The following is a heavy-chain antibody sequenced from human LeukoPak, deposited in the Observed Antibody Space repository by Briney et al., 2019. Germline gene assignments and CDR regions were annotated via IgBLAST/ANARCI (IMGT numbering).Heavy chain of an antibody. Sequence: PSETLSLTCTVSGGSISSSSYYWGWIRQPPGKGLEWIGSIYYSGSTYYNPSLKSRVTISVDTSKNQFSLKLSSVTAADTAVYYCARVGVMATVNGYRYHSLDVWGQGTTVTVSS. CDR3: ARVGVMATVNGYRYHSLDV. CDR2: IYYSGST. D-gene: IGHD5-12*01. V-gene: IGHV4-39*01. J-gene: IGHJ6*02. CDR1: GGSISSSSYY.